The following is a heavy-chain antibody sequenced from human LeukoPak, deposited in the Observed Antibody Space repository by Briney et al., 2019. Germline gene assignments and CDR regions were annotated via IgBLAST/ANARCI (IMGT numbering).Heavy chain of an antibody. D-gene: IGHD3-10*01. CDR2: IFYSGST. V-gene: IGHV4-59*12. Sequence: SETLSLTCTVSGGSISNYYWSWIRQPPGKGLEWIGDIFYSGSTNYNPSLKSRVTISVDTSKNQFSLKLSSVTAADTAVYYCAREYLVRGVIMSPFDYWGQGTLVTVSS. J-gene: IGHJ4*02. CDR3: AREYLVRGVIMSPFDY. CDR1: GGSISNYY.